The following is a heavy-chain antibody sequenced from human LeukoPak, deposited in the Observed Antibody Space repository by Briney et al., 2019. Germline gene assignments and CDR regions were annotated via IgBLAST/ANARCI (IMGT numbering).Heavy chain of an antibody. CDR2: IYYSGST. CDR1: GGSISSSSYY. V-gene: IGHV4-39*07. CDR3: ARGSYYYAMGYFDY. Sequence: SETLSLTCTVSGGSISSSSYYWGWIRQPPGKGLEWIGSIYYSGSTYYNPSLKSRVTISVDTSKNQFSLKLSSVTAADTAVYYCARGSYYYAMGYFDYWGQGTLVTVSS. D-gene: IGHD3-10*01. J-gene: IGHJ4*02.